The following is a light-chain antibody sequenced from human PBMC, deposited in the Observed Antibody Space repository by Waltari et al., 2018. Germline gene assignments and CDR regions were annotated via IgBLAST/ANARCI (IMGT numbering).Light chain of an antibody. V-gene: IGLV2-23*02. J-gene: IGLJ1*01. CDR1: RRHVGNYNL. Sequence: QSGLTPPASASGSPGQSNPLPCTGTRRHVGNYNLVPWYQQHPGKAPKLLIYEVTKRASGTSDRFSASKSGNTASLTISGLQAQEDEADYYCCSYVGLGTYVFGTGTKVTV. CDR2: EVT. CDR3: CSYVGLGTYV.